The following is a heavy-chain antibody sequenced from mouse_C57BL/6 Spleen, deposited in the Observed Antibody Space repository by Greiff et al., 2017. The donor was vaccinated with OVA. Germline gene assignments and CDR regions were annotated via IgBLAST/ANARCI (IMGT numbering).Heavy chain of an antibody. CDR3: ARHERRAIYDYEVDYAMDY. V-gene: IGHV1-62-2*01. CDR1: GYTFTEYP. J-gene: IGHJ4*01. CDR2: FYPGSGSI. Sequence: QVQLQQSGAELVKPGASVKLSCKASGYTFTEYPIHWVKQRSGQGLEWIGWFYPGSGSIKYNEKFKDKATLTADKSSSTVYMELSRLTSEDSAGYVCARHERRAIYDYEVDYAMDYWGQGTSVTVSS. D-gene: IGHD2-4*01.